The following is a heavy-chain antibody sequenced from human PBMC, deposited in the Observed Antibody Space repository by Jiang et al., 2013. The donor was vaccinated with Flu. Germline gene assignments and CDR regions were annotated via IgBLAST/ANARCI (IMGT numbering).Heavy chain of an antibody. CDR1: GGSISSSSYY. CDR3: MRQDSSAWGLFDY. Sequence: GSGLVKPSETLSLTCTVSGGSISSSSYYWGWIRQPPGKGLEWIGSILYIGSSYYNPSLKSRVTIYVDTSNNQFSLKLSSVTAADTAVYYCMRQDSSAWGLFDYWGQGTLVTVSS. CDR2: ILYIGSS. D-gene: IGHD6-19*01. V-gene: IGHV4-39*01. J-gene: IGHJ4*02.